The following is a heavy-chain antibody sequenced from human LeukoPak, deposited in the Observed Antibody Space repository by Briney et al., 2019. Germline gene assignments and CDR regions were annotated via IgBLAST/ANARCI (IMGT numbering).Heavy chain of an antibody. D-gene: IGHD3-3*01. CDR1: GFTFINYG. CDR3: ARDRSSTSCYGYYDFWSGCSLGYFDY. V-gene: IGHV3-7*03. Sequence: PGRSLRLSCAASGFTFINYGMYWVRQAPGKGLEWVANIKQDGSEKYYVDSVKGRFTISRDNAKNSLYLQMNSLRAEDTAVYYCARDRSSTSCYGYYDFWSGCSLGYFDYWGQGTLVTVSS. J-gene: IGHJ4*02. CDR2: IKQDGSEK.